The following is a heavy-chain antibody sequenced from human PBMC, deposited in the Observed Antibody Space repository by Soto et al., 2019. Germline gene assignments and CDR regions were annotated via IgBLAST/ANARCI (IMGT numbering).Heavy chain of an antibody. Sequence: QVQLVESGGGVVQPGRSLRLSCAASGFTFSSYGMHWVRQAPGKGLEWVAVIWYDGSNKYYADSVKGRFTISRDNSKNTLYLQMNSLRAEDTAVYYCARGRGVGYCSGGSCPDFDYWGQGTLVTVSS. CDR1: GFTFSSYG. J-gene: IGHJ4*02. V-gene: IGHV3-33*01. CDR3: ARGRGVGYCSGGSCPDFDY. CDR2: IWYDGSNK. D-gene: IGHD2-15*01.